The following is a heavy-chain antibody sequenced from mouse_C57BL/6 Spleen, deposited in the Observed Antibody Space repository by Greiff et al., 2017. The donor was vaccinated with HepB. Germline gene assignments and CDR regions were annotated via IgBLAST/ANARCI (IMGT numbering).Heavy chain of an antibody. CDR2: ISTVAYSI. CDR1: GFTFSDYG. J-gene: IGHJ3*01. CDR3: ARSYDGYSWFAY. Sequence: EVMLVESGGGLVQPGGSLKLSCAASGFTFSDYGMAWVRQAPRKGPEWVAFISTVAYSIYYADTVTGRFTITRENAKNPLYLEMSSLRSEDTAMYYCARSYDGYSWFAYWGQGTLVTVSA. D-gene: IGHD2-3*01. V-gene: IGHV5-15*04.